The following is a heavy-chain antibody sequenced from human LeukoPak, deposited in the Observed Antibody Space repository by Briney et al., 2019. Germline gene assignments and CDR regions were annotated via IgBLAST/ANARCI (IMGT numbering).Heavy chain of an antibody. D-gene: IGHD4-23*01. CDR1: GYSFTSYY. V-gene: IGHV1-46*01. J-gene: IGHJ4*02. CDR2: INPSGGST. Sequence: ASVKVSCKASGYSFTSYYIHWVRQAPGQGLEWMGIINPSGGSTIYAQKFQGRVTMTRDMSTSTVYMELSSLRSEDTAVYYCARCGPFYGGPSEYYFDYWGQGTLVTVS. CDR3: ARCGPFYGGPSEYYFDY.